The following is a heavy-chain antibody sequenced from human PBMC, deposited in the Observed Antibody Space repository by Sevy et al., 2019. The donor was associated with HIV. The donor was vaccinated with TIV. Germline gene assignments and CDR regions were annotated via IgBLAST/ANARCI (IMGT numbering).Heavy chain of an antibody. D-gene: IGHD3-16*02. CDR3: VRTVSGSYRYDDY. J-gene: IGHJ4*02. V-gene: IGHV3-48*01. Sequence: GGSLRLSCGASGFSFSSYSMNWVRQAPGKGLEWVSYITRSDSASEYADSVKGRFTISRDNAKNSLFLQMNSLRVEDTAVYYCVRTVSGSYRYDDYWGQGTLVTVSS. CDR2: ITRSDSAS. CDR1: GFSFSSYS.